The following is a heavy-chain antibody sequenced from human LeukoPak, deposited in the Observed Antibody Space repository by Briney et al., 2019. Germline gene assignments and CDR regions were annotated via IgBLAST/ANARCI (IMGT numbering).Heavy chain of an antibody. CDR3: ARGTGAIQLWPGGGDLDY. CDR2: ISYDGSNK. D-gene: IGHD5-18*01. Sequence: GGSLRLSCAASGFTFSSYAMHWVRQAPGKGLEGVAVISYDGSNKYYADSVKGRFTISRDNSKNTLYLQMNSLRAEDTAVYYCARGTGAIQLWPGGGDLDYWGQGTLVTVSS. CDR1: GFTFSSYA. J-gene: IGHJ4*02. V-gene: IGHV3-30-3*01.